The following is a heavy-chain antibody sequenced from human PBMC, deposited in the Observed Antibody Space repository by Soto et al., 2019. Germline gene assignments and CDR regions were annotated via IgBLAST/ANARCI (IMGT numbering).Heavy chain of an antibody. CDR1: GGSVNGYY. D-gene: IGHD3-3*01. V-gene: IGHV4-34*01. CDR2: INHTGGT. CDR3: ATRITVFGLLIPPFEP. J-gene: IGHJ5*02. Sequence: PSETLSLTCAVYGGSVNGYYWNWIRQPPGKGLEWIGEINHTGGTHYNPSLKSRVTMSVDTSKNQFSLRLSSVTAADTTIYYCATRITVFGLLIPPFEPWGQGTQVTVSS.